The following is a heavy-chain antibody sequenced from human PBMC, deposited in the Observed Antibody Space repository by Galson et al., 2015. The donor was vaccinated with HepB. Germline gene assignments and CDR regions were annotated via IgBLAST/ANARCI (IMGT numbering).Heavy chain of an antibody. V-gene: IGHV1-46*01. CDR1: GYTFTSYY. CDR2: INPSGGST. CDR3: ARVPPKFEVFDI. D-gene: IGHD3-16*01. J-gene: IGHJ3*02. Sequence: SVKVSCKASGYTFTSYYMHWVRQAPGQGLEWMGIINPSGGSTSHAQKFQGRVTMTRDTSTSTVYMELSSLRSEDTAVYYCARVPPKFEVFDIWGQGTMVIVSS.